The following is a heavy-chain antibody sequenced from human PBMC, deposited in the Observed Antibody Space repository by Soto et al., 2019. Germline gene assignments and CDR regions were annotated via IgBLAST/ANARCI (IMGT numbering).Heavy chain of an antibody. D-gene: IGHD6-19*01. V-gene: IGHV3-30*18. CDR2: ISYDGSNT. Sequence: SLRLSCAASRFTFNNYGMHWVRQAPGKGLEWVAVISYDGSNTYYADSVKGRFTISRDNSKNTLYLQLNSLRAEDTAVYYCVKDGGALAGAYYDMDVWGQGTTVTVLL. CDR1: RFTFNNYG. J-gene: IGHJ6*02. CDR3: VKDGGALAGAYYDMDV.